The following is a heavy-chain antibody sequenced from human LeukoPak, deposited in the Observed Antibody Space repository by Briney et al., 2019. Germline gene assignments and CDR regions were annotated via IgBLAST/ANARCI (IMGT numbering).Heavy chain of an antibody. Sequence: GGSLRLSCEASGFIFSDYAMNWVRQAQGKGLEFVSYISSSGEVTFYADSVMGRSTISRDAAKNSLFLQMTGLRGEDTAVYYCARGYDFSSGSKRGFDNWGQGTLVTVSS. CDR3: ARGYDFSSGSKRGFDN. V-gene: IGHV3-48*01. CDR1: GFIFSDYA. CDR2: ISSSGEVT. D-gene: IGHD3-3*01. J-gene: IGHJ4*02.